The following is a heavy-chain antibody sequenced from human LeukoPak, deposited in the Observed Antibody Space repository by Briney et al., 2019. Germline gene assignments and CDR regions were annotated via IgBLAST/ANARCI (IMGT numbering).Heavy chain of an antibody. CDR3: ARDPTVLLWFGEESYMDV. J-gene: IGHJ6*03. D-gene: IGHD3-10*01. CDR1: GFTFSSYS. Sequence: PGGSLRLSCAASGFTFSSYSMNWVRQAPGKGLEWVSSISSSSSYIYYADSVKGRFTISRDNAKNSLYLQMNSLRAEDTAVYYCARDPTVLLWFGEESYMDVWGKGTTVTISS. CDR2: ISSSSSYI. V-gene: IGHV3-21*01.